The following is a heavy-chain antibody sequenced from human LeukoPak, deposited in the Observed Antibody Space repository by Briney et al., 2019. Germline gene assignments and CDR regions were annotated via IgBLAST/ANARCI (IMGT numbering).Heavy chain of an antibody. CDR2: TYYRSKWYN. J-gene: IGHJ4*02. Sequence: QSQTLSLTCAISGDSVSSNSAAWNWIRQSPSRGLEWLGRTYYRSKWYNDYAVSVKSRITINPDTSKNQFSLQLNSVTPEDTAVYYCARALRYSSGWALDYWGQGTLVTVSS. D-gene: IGHD6-19*01. V-gene: IGHV6-1*01. CDR3: ARALRYSSGWALDY. CDR1: GDSVSSNSAA.